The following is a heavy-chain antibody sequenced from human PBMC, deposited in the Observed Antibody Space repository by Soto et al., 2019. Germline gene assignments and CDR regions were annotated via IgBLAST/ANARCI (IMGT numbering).Heavy chain of an antibody. D-gene: IGHD3-22*01. Sequence: ASVKVSCKASGYTFTSYDINWVRQATGQGLEWMGWMNPNSGNTGYAQKFQGRVTMTRNTSISTAYMELSSLRSEDTAVYYCARGLSITMIVVGRNDAFDIWGQGTMVTVSS. CDR2: MNPNSGNT. CDR1: GYTFTSYD. V-gene: IGHV1-8*01. CDR3: ARGLSITMIVVGRNDAFDI. J-gene: IGHJ3*02.